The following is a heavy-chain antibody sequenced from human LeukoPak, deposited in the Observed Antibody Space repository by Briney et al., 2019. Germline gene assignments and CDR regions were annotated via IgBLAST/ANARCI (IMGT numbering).Heavy chain of an antibody. CDR1: GYSISTGYY. V-gene: IGHV4-38-2*02. D-gene: IGHD3-10*01. CDR2: IYTSGST. J-gene: IGHJ4*02. CDR3: ARELVRGVIYYFDY. Sequence: SETLSLTCTVSGYSISTGYYWDWIRQPPGKGLEWIGRIYTSGSTNYNPSLKSRVTISVDTSKNQFSLKLSSVTAADTAVYHCARELVRGVIYYFDYWGQGTLVTVSS.